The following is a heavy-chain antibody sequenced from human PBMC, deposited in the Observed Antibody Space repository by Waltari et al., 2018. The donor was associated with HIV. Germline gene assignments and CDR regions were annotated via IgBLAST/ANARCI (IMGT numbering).Heavy chain of an antibody. V-gene: IGHV3-13*01. CDR2: SGAAGDT. CDR1: GFTFSSYD. D-gene: IGHD2-2*01. Sequence: EVQLEESGGGLVQPGGSLRLSCAASGFTFSSYDLHWVRQVTGKGLEWVSASGAAGDTYYPGSVKGRFTISRENARSSLFLRMNSLRAEDTAVYYCARGDCTGTSCYVGYFYYGLDVWGPGTTVTVSS. CDR3: ARGDCTGTSCYVGYFYYGLDV. J-gene: IGHJ6*02.